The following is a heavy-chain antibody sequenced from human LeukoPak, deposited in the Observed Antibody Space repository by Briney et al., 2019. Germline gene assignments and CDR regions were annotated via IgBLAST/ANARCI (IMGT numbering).Heavy chain of an antibody. V-gene: IGHV3-74*01. Sequence: GGSLRLSCAASGFTFSSYWMHWVRQAPGKGLVWVSGINSDGSSTSYADSVKGRFTISRDNAKNTLYLQMNSLRVEDTAVYYCARVAPWYNRNDLDYWGQGTLVTVSS. CDR2: INSDGSST. D-gene: IGHD1-20*01. J-gene: IGHJ4*02. CDR1: GFTFSSYW. CDR3: ARVAPWYNRNDLDY.